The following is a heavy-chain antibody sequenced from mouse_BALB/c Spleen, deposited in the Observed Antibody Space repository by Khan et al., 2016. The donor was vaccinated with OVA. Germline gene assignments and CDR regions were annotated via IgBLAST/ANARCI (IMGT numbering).Heavy chain of an antibody. CDR1: GFSLSRYN. D-gene: IGHD2-14*01. CDR3: ARTYYRYDGYYAMDY. CDR2: IWGGGST. V-gene: IGHV2-6-4*01. J-gene: IGHJ4*01. Sequence: QVQLKQSGPGLVAPSQSLSITCTVSGFSLSRYNVHWVRQPPGKGLEWLGMIWGGGSTDYNSVLKSRLSISKDNSKSQVFLKMNSLQTDDTAMYYCARTYYRYDGYYAMDYRGQGTSVTVSS.